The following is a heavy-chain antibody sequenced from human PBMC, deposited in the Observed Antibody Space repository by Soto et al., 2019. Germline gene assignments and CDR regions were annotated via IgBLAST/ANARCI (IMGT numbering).Heavy chain of an antibody. V-gene: IGHV3-30-3*01. Sequence: GGSLRLSCAASGFTFSSYAMHWVRQAPGKGLEWVAVISYDGSNKYYADSVKGRFTISRDNSKNTLYLQMNSLRAEDTAVYYCAREQPYYYGSGSYTDYFAYWGQGTLVTVSS. D-gene: IGHD3-10*01. J-gene: IGHJ4*02. CDR2: ISYDGSNK. CDR3: AREQPYYYGSGSYTDYFAY. CDR1: GFTFSSYA.